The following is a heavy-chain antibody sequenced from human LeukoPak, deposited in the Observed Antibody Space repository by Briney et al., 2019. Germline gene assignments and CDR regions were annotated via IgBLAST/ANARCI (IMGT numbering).Heavy chain of an antibody. V-gene: IGHV4-59*08. D-gene: IGHD4-23*01. CDR3: ASGDYGGNSVDY. J-gene: IGHJ4*02. Sequence: TSSETLSLTCTVSGGSISSYYWSWIRQPPGKGLEWIGYIYYSGSTNYNPSLKSRVTISVDTSKNQFSLKLSSVTAADTAVYYCASGDYGGNSVDYWGQGTLVTVSS. CDR1: GGSISSYY. CDR2: IYYSGST.